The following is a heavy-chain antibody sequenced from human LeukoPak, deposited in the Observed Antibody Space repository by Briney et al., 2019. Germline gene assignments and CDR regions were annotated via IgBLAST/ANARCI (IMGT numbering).Heavy chain of an antibody. Sequence: SVKLSCKASGGTFSSYAISWVRQAPGQGLEWMGGIIPIFGTANYAQKFQGRVTITADESTSTAYMELSSLRSEDTAVYYCARGAYYDSSGYPAYYFDYWGQGTLVTVSS. CDR3: ARGAYYDSSGYPAYYFDY. CDR2: IIPIFGTA. D-gene: IGHD3-22*01. CDR1: GGTFSSYA. J-gene: IGHJ4*02. V-gene: IGHV1-69*01.